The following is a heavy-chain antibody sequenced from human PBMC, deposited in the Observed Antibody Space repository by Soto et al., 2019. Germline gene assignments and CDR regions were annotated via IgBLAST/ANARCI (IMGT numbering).Heavy chain of an antibody. V-gene: IGHV4-31*03. CDR1: GGSISSGGYY. CDR3: AREGYSYAYGDPPRFDP. D-gene: IGHD4-17*01. Sequence: SETLSLTCTVSGGSISSGGYYWSWIRQHPGKGLEWIGYIYYSGSTYYNPSLKSRVTISVDTSKNQFSLKLSSVTAADTAVYYCAREGYSYAYGDPPRFDPWGQGTLVTVSS. J-gene: IGHJ5*02. CDR2: IYYSGST.